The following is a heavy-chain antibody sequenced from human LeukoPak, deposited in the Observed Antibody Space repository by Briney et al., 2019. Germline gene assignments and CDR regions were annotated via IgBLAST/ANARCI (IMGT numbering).Heavy chain of an antibody. CDR2: ISAHNGNT. J-gene: IGHJ4*02. CDR1: GYTFTSYG. CDR3: ARDFYYDSSGYSGLIGY. V-gene: IGHV1-18*01. Sequence: GASVKVSCKASGYTFTSYGISWVRQAPGQGLEWMGWISAHNGNTNYAHNLQGRVTMTTDTSTATAYMDLRSLRSDDTAVYYCARDFYYDSSGYSGLIGYWGQGTLVTVSS. D-gene: IGHD3-22*01.